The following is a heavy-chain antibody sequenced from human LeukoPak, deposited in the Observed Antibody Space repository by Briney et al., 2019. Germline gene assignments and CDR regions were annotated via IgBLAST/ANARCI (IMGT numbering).Heavy chain of an antibody. Sequence: GGSLRLSCAAFGFTFSSYGMSWVRQAPGKGLEWVSGISGSGGSTYYADSVRGRFTISRDNSKNTLYLQMNSLRAEDTAVYYCAKKEAAAGTFDYWGQGTLVIVSS. V-gene: IGHV3-23*01. J-gene: IGHJ4*02. D-gene: IGHD6-13*01. CDR2: ISGSGGST. CDR1: GFTFSSYG. CDR3: AKKEAAAGTFDY.